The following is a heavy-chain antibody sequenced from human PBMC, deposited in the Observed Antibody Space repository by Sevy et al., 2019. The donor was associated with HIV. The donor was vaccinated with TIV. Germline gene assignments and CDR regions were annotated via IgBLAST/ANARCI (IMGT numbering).Heavy chain of an antibody. J-gene: IGHJ3*02. Sequence: SETLSLTCTVSGGSINSDHWNWIRQPPGKGLEWIGYVYYTGGTNYNPSLKNRVTISVDRTKNQFPLKLTSVTAADTAVYYCARRNDVDIWGQVTMVTVSS. CDR3: ARRNDVDI. CDR1: GGSINSDH. V-gene: IGHV4-59*08. CDR2: VYYTGGT.